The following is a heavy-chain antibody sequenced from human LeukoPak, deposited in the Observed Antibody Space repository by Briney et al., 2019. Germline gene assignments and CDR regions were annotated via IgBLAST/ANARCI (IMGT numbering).Heavy chain of an antibody. Sequence: PGGSLRLSCAASGFTFSNYAMSWVRQAPGKGLEWVSAISGSGGSTYYADSVKGRFTISRDNSKNTLYLQMNSLRAEDTAVYYCAKDPDCPSGICYTFFDYWGQGTLVTVSS. CDR1: GFTFSNYA. CDR3: AKDPDCPSGICYTFFDY. D-gene: IGHD2-8*01. CDR2: ISGSGGST. J-gene: IGHJ4*02. V-gene: IGHV3-23*01.